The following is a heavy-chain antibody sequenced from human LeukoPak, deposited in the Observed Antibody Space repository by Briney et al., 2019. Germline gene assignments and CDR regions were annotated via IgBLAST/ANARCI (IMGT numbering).Heavy chain of an antibody. CDR3: TTDGSTTLSNTFDY. J-gene: IGHJ4*02. Sequence: TGGSLRLSCAASGLTFSDAWMNWVRLAPGKGLEWVGRIKSRNRGETVDYAAPVKGRFTISRDDSKTTVYLQMNSLKTEDTAIYYCTTDGSTTLSNTFDYWGQGTLVTVSS. D-gene: IGHD1-26*01. CDR2: IKSRNRGETV. V-gene: IGHV3-15*01. CDR1: GLTFSDAW.